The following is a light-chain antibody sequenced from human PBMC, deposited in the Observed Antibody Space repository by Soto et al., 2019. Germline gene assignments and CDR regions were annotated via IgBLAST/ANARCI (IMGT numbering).Light chain of an antibody. V-gene: IGLV2-14*01. J-gene: IGLJ1*01. CDR2: EVS. CDR1: SSDVGGYRH. Sequence: QSVLTQPASVSGSPGQSITISCTGTSSDVGGYRHVSWYQHHPGKAPKLMIYEVSNRPSGVSNRFSGSKPGYTASLTISGLQAEDEADYYCNSQRISGARVFGTGTKLTVL. CDR3: NSQRISGARV.